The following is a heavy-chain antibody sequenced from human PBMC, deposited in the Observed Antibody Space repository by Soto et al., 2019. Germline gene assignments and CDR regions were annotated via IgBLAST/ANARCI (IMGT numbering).Heavy chain of an antibody. CDR3: AKEAHYYYMDV. V-gene: IGHV3-23*01. CDR2: ISYSGTNT. Sequence: EVQLLESGGGLVQPGGSQRLSCAASEITFNNYDLNWVRQAPGKGLEWVSAISYSGTNTYYADSVKGRFTISRDDSKNILYLQMNSLRAEDTALYFCAKEAHYYYMDVWGRGTMVTVSS. J-gene: IGHJ6*03. CDR1: EITFNNYD.